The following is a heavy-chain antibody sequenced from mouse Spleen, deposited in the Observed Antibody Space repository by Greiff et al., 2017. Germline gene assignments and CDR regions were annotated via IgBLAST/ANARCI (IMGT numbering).Heavy chain of an antibody. CDR1: GYTFTSYW. CDR3: ARGDGYFG. J-gene: IGHJ2*01. V-gene: IGHV1-50*01. Sequence: QVQLKQPGAELVKPGASVKLSCKASGYTFTSYWMQWVKQRPGQGLEWIGEIDPSDSYTNYNQKFKGKATLTVDTSSSTAYMQLSSLTSEDSAVYYCARGDGYFGGGQGTTLTVSS. D-gene: IGHD2-3*01. CDR2: IDPSDSYT.